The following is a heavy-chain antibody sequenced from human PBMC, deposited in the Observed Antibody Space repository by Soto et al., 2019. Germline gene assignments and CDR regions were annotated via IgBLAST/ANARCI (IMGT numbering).Heavy chain of an antibody. D-gene: IGHD6-13*01. CDR3: ARMASAGTLNWFDP. J-gene: IGHJ5*02. Sequence: ASVKVSCKASGYTFINFDISWVRQAAGQGLEWLGWMNPGSGKTGYASKFQGRVAMTRDASTGTSHLELSSLTSDDTAVYYCARMASAGTLNWFDPWGQGTLVTVSS. CDR1: GYTFINFD. CDR2: MNPGSGKT. V-gene: IGHV1-8*02.